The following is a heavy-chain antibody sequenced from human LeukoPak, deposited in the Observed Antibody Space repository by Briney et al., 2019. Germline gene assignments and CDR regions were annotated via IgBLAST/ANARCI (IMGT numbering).Heavy chain of an antibody. Sequence: GGSLRLSCTASGFAFDKHGMSWVRQVPGKGLEWVSGINWSGGSTGYADPLRGRFTISRDNAKNSLYLQMDSLRAEDTALYYCARAPTTSPFYFDYWGQGTLVTVSS. D-gene: IGHD1-26*01. J-gene: IGHJ4*02. CDR1: GFAFDKHG. V-gene: IGHV3-20*04. CDR2: INWSGGST. CDR3: ARAPTTSPFYFDY.